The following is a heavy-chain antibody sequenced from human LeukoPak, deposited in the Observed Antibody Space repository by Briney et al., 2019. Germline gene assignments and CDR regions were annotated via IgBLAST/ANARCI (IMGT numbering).Heavy chain of an antibody. Sequence: ASVKVSCKVSGGTFSSYAISWVRQAPGQGLEWMGRIIPILGIANYAQKFQGRVTITADKSTSTAYMELSSLRSEDTAVYYCARESSSSWYGVYYFDYWGQGTLVTVSS. J-gene: IGHJ4*02. CDR3: ARESSSSWYGVYYFDY. V-gene: IGHV1-69*04. CDR1: GGTFSSYA. CDR2: IIPILGIA. D-gene: IGHD6-13*01.